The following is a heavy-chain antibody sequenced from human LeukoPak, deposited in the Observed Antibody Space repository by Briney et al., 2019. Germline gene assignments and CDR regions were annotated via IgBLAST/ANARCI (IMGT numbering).Heavy chain of an antibody. D-gene: IGHD2-21*01. V-gene: IGHV3-15*01. CDR3: TTHIYDY. CDR1: GYTFSIAW. J-gene: IGHJ4*02. Sequence: GSLGLSCAASGYTFSIAWMGWVRQAPGKGLEWVARIKRKSDGETTDYAAPVKGRFTISRDDSKNTLYLQMNSLKTEDTAVYYCTTHIYDYWGQGTLVTVSS. CDR2: IKRKSDGETT.